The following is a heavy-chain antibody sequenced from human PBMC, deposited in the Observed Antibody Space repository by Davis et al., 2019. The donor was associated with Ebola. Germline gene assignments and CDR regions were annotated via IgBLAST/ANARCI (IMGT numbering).Heavy chain of an antibody. CDR3: AREKSGSNSLAY. Sequence: ASVKVSCKASGYTFIDYYMHWVRQAPGQGLEWMGWINPYSGYTQYSQKFQGRVTMTRDKSIVTVYMELSRLKSDDTAVYYCAREKSGSNSLAYWGRRSLVTVSS. J-gene: IGHJ4*02. CDR2: INPYSGYT. D-gene: IGHD2-15*01. V-gene: IGHV1-2*02. CDR1: GYTFIDYY.